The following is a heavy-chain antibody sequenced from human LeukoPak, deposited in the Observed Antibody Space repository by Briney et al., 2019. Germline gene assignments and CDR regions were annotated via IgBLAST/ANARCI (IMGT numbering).Heavy chain of an antibody. CDR2: ISGDGSST. CDR3: AKDWTRFSGGYLNDAFDI. Sequence: GGSLRLSCAASGFTFDDYAMHWVRQAPGKGLEWVSLISGDGSSTSYADSVEDRFTISRDNSKNSLYLQMNSLRTGDTALYYCAKDWTRFSGGYLNDAFDIWGQGTMVTVSS. CDR1: GFTFDDYA. D-gene: IGHD2-15*01. J-gene: IGHJ3*02. V-gene: IGHV3-43*02.